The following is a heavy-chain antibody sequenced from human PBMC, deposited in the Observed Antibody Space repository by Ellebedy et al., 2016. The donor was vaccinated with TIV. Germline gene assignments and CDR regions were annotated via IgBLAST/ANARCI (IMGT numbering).Heavy chain of an antibody. CDR2: ISGSGGST. V-gene: IGHV3-23*01. Sequence: GGSLRLXXAASGFTFSSYAMSWVRQAPGKGLEWVSAISGSGGSTYYADSVKGRFTISRDNAKDSLYLQMNTLRAEDTAVYYCARSSITITIRAEGMDVWGPGTTVTVSS. J-gene: IGHJ6*02. D-gene: IGHD3-10*01. CDR3: ARSSITITIRAEGMDV. CDR1: GFTFSSYA.